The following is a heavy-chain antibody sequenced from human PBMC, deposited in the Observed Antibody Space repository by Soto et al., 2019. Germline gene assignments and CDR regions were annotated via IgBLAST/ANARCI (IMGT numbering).Heavy chain of an antibody. CDR3: AKAGITMVRGVIIPHFDY. CDR2: ISGSGGST. Sequence: GGSLRLSXAASGFTFSSYAMSWVRQAPGKGLEWVSAISGSGGSTYYADSVKGRFTISRDNSKNTLYLQMNSLRAEDTAVYYCAKAGITMVRGVIIPHFDYWGQGTLVTVSS. CDR1: GFTFSSYA. D-gene: IGHD3-10*01. V-gene: IGHV3-23*01. J-gene: IGHJ4*02.